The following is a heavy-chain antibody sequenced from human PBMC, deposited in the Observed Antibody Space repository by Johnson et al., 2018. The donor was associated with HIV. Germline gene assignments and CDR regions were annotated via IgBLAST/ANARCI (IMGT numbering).Heavy chain of an antibody. Sequence: VQLVESGGGVVQPGGSLRLSCTASRITFDDYDMSWVRQAPGKGLEWVSGINWNGGTTGYADSVKGRFTISRDNAKNSLYLQMNSLRAEDTALYYCARDPTTQYSRLTGDFGAFDIWGQGTMVTVSS. D-gene: IGHD7-27*01. CDR3: ARDPTTQYSRLTGDFGAFDI. V-gene: IGHV3-20*04. J-gene: IGHJ3*02. CDR1: RITFDDYD. CDR2: INWNGGTT.